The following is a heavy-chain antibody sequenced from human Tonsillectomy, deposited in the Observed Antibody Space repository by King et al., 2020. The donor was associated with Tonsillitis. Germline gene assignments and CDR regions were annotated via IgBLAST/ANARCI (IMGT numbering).Heavy chain of an antibody. CDR2: IKSRADGGTT. V-gene: IGHV3-15*01. D-gene: IGHD3-10*01. CDR3: TSRPRGVTYHFYYGMDV. J-gene: IGHJ6*02. Sequence: VQLVESGGGLVKSGGSLRLSCVASGFTFTNAWMTWVRQGPGKGLEWVGRIKSRADGGTTDYGKSVKGRFSISRDDSKNTLYLQMNSLKTEDTAVYYCTSRPRGVTYHFYYGMDVWGQGTTVTVYS. CDR1: GFTFTNAW.